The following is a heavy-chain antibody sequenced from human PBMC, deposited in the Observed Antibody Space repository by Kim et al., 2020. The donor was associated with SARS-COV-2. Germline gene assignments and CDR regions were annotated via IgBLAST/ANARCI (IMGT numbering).Heavy chain of an antibody. J-gene: IGHJ6*02. CDR3: ATTGEGYYYYGMDV. CDR2: ITHSGST. CDR1: RDPFPSYS. D-gene: IGHD3-16*01. Sequence: SETLSLTSASDRDPFPSYSSPWLRPPPGKGLAWIAQITHSGSTNYNPSLKSRVTISVDTSKNQFSLKLSSVTAADTAVYYCATTGEGYYYYGMDVWGQGTTVTVSS. V-gene: IGHV4-34*01.